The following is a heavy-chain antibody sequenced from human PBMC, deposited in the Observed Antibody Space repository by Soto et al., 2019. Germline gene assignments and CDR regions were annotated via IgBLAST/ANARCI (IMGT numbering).Heavy chain of an antibody. V-gene: IGHV2-5*02. CDR3: ALRPHRVLWFGESLDYFDS. CDR1: GFSLTTSGVG. D-gene: IGHD3-10*01. Sequence: SGPTLVNPTQTLTLTCTFSGFSLTTSGVGVGWIRQPPGKALEWLALIYWDDGKRYSPSLKNRLIITKDTSKNQVVLTMTNMDPVDTGTYYCALRPHRVLWFGESLDYFDSWGQGTLVTVSS. CDR2: IYWDDGK. J-gene: IGHJ4*02.